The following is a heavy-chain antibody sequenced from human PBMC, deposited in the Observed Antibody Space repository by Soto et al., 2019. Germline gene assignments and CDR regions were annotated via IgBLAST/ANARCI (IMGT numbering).Heavy chain of an antibody. D-gene: IGHD3-3*01. J-gene: IGHJ5*02. CDR2: ISGRGGST. Sequence: PGGSLRLSCAASGFTFSNYAMSWVRQAPGKGLEWVSSISGRGGSTYADSVKGRFAISVDTSKNQFSLKLSSVTAADTAVYYCARRIVTIFGVVRIDWFDPWGQGTLVTVSS. CDR3: ARRIVTIFGVVRIDWFDP. CDR1: GFTFSNYA. V-gene: IGHV3-23*01.